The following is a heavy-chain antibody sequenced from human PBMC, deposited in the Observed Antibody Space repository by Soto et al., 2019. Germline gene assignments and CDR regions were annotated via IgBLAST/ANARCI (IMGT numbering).Heavy chain of an antibody. D-gene: IGHD2-2*01. CDR2: IYPGDSDT. V-gene: IGHV5-51*01. J-gene: IGHJ6*02. CDR3: ARQRNAHYGMAV. Sequence: PGESLKISCKASGYNFTNYWIVWVRQTPGKGLEWMGIIYPGDSDTRYSPSLQGQVTISADKSISTAYLQWDTLKASDSAIYYCARQRNAHYGMAVWGQGTTVTVSS. CDR1: GYNFTNYW.